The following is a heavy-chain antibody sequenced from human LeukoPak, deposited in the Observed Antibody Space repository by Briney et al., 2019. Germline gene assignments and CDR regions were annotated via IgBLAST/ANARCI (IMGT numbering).Heavy chain of an antibody. Sequence: ASVKVSCKASGYTFTSYAMHWVRQAPGQRLEWMGWINAGNGNTKYSQEFQGRVTITRDTSASTAYMELSSLRSDDTAVYYCARVRGHQDTASDQNFDCWGQGTLVTVSS. V-gene: IGHV1-3*01. D-gene: IGHD5-18*01. CDR2: INAGNGNT. J-gene: IGHJ4*02. CDR1: GYTFTSYA. CDR3: ARVRGHQDTASDQNFDC.